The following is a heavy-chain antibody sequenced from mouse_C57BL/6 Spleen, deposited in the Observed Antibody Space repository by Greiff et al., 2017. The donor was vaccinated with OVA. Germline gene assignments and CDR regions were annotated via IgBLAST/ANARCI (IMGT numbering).Heavy chain of an antibody. CDR2: ISYDGSN. CDR3: ARDDYDNAMDY. V-gene: IGHV3-6*01. D-gene: IGHD2-4*01. J-gene: IGHJ4*01. CDR1: GYSITSGYY. Sequence: EVKLMESGPGLVKPSQSLSLTCSVTGYSITSGYYWNWIRQFPGNKLEWMGYISYDGSNNYNPSLKNRISITRDTSKNQCVLKLKSVTTEDTAIYYCARDDYDNAMDYWGQGTSVTVSS.